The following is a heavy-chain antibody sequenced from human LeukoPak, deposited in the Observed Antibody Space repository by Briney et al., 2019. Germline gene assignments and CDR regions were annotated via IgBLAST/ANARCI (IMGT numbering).Heavy chain of an antibody. J-gene: IGHJ4*02. CDR3: AGLRYYYDSSGPYYFDY. D-gene: IGHD3-22*01. Sequence: PSQTLSLTCTVSGGSISSGSYYWSWIRQPAGKGLEWIGRIYTSGSTNYNPSLKSRVTISVDTSKNQFPLKLSSVTAADTAVYYCAGLRYYYDSSGPYYFDYWGQGPLVTVSS. V-gene: IGHV4-61*02. CDR2: IYTSGST. CDR1: GGSISSGSYY.